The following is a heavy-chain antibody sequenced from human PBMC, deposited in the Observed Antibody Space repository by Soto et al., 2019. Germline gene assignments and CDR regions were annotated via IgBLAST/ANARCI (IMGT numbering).Heavy chain of an antibody. Sequence: PGGSLRLSCAASGFTFSSYWMHWVRQAPGKGLVWVSRINSDGSSTSYADSVKGRFTISRDNAKNTLYLQMNSLRAEDTAVYYCARDGDGDYSVPEINYYYGMDVWGQGTTVTVSS. V-gene: IGHV3-74*01. CDR1: GFTFSSYW. CDR3: ARDGDGDYSVPEINYYYGMDV. D-gene: IGHD4-17*01. J-gene: IGHJ6*02. CDR2: INSDGSST.